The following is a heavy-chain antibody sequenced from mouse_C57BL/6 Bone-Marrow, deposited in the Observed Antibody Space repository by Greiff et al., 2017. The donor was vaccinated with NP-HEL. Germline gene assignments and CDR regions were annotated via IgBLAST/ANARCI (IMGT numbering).Heavy chain of an antibody. V-gene: IGHV14-4*01. D-gene: IGHD2-4*01. Sequence: EVQRVESGAELVRPGASVKLSCTASGFNIKDDYMHWVKQRPEQGLEWIGWIDPENGDTEYASKFQGKATITADTSSNTAYLQLSSLTSEDTAVYYCTTWGLPDYWGQGTTLTVSS. CDR3: TTWGLPDY. J-gene: IGHJ2*01. CDR2: IDPENGDT. CDR1: GFNIKDDY.